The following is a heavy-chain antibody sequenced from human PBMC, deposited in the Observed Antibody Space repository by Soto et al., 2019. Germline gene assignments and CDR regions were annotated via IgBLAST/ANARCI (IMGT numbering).Heavy chain of an antibody. CDR1: GGSISSYY. CDR2: IYYSGST. D-gene: IGHD6-6*01. Sequence: SETLSLTCTVSGGSISSYYWSWIRQPPGKGLEWIGYIYYSGSTNYNPSLKSRVTISVDTSKNQFSLKLSSVTAADTAVYYCARRGESSSSLYYYYHMDVWGKGTTVTVSS. J-gene: IGHJ6*03. V-gene: IGHV4-59*08. CDR3: ARRGESSSSLYYYYHMDV.